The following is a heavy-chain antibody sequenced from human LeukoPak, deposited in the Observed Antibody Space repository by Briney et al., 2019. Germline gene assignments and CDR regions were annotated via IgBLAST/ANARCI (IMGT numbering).Heavy chain of an antibody. CDR2: MNAKSGHT. CDR3: ASGERYYDFWSGDYYYYYMDV. Sequence: ASVKVSCKASGYTFTSYHIDWVRQAPGQGPEWMGWMNAKSGHTGYAQNLEGRVTMTRDTSTNTAYMELRGLRSEDTAVYYCASGERYYDFWSGDYYYYYMDVWGKGTTVTVSS. J-gene: IGHJ6*03. V-gene: IGHV1-8*01. CDR1: GYTFTSYH. D-gene: IGHD3-3*01.